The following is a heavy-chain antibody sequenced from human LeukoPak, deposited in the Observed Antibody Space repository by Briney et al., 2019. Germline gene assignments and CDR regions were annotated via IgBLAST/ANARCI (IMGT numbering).Heavy chain of an antibody. CDR3: AKAHYDFWSGYYSPSAFDI. J-gene: IGHJ3*02. CDR1: GFTFSSYA. V-gene: IGHV3-23*01. CDR2: ISGSGGST. Sequence: GGSLRLSCAASGFTFSSYAMSWVRQAPGKGLEWVSAISGSGGSTYYADSVKGRFTISRDNSENTLYLQMNSLRAEDTAVYYCAKAHYDFWSGYYSPSAFDIWGQGTMVTVSS. D-gene: IGHD3-3*01.